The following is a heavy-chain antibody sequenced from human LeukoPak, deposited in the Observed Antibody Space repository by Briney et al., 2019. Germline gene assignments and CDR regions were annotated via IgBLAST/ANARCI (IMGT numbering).Heavy chain of an antibody. CDR1: GFSFTSYW. V-gene: IGHV3-74*01. D-gene: IGHD6-13*01. Sequence: PGGSLRLSCAASGFSFTSYWMHWVRQAPGKGLVWVSRINTDGSITSYADSVKGRFTISRDTAKNTPYLQMNSLRAEDTAIYYCARVAGGTTFDYWGQGARVTVSS. J-gene: IGHJ4*02. CDR2: INTDGSIT. CDR3: ARVAGGTTFDY.